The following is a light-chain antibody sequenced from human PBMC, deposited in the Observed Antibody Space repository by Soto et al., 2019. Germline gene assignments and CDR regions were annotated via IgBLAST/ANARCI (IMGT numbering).Light chain of an antibody. CDR2: EVT. Sequence: QSVLTQPPSASGSPGQSVTISCTGTSSDVGGYNYVSWYQQHPGKAPKLIIYEVTKRPSGVPDRFSGSKSGNTAPLTVSGLLAEDEADYYCSSHAGIINVVFGGGTKLTVL. J-gene: IGLJ3*02. V-gene: IGLV2-8*01. CDR1: SSDVGGYNY. CDR3: SSHAGIINVV.